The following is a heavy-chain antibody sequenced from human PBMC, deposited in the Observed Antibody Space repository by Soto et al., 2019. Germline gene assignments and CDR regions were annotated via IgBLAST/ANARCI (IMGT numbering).Heavy chain of an antibody. CDR3: ARAYIYCSGGSCHPNWFDP. Sequence: SETLSLTCTVSGGSISSAAYYWSWIRQHPGKGLERIGDIYHSGSTYYNPSLKSRVTISVDKSKNQFSLKLSSVTAADTAVYYCARAYIYCSGGSCHPNWFDPWGQGTLVTVSS. V-gene: IGHV4-31*03. CDR1: GGSISSAAYY. D-gene: IGHD2-15*01. CDR2: IYHSGST. J-gene: IGHJ5*02.